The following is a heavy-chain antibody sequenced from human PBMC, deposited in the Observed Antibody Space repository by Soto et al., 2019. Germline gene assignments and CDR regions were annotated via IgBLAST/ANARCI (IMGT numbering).Heavy chain of an antibody. CDR3: AKXGXVNDYIWGSYRYTPFDY. CDR2: ISGSGGST. D-gene: IGHD3-16*02. V-gene: IGHV3-23*01. Sequence: GGSLRLSCAASGFTFSSYAMSWVRQAPGKGLEWVSAISGSGGSTYYADSVKGRFTISRDNSKNTLYLQMNSLRAEDXAXXYCAKXGXVNDYIWGSYRYTPFDYWGQGTLVTVSS. J-gene: IGHJ4*02. CDR1: GFTFSSYA.